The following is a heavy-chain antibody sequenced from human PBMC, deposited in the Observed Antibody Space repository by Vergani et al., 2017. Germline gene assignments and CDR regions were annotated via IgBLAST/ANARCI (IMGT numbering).Heavy chain of an antibody. CDR3: AKDRAANGGYIGSPADY. CDR1: GFTFSSYA. Sequence: EVQLLESGGGLVQPGGSLRLSCAASGFTFSSYAMSWVRQAPGKGLEWVSAISGSGGSTYYADSVKGRFTISRDNSKNTLHLQMNSLRVEDTAVYYCAKDRAANGGYIGSPADYWGQGRLVSVSS. J-gene: IGHJ4*02. D-gene: IGHD2-8*01. CDR2: ISGSGGST. V-gene: IGHV3-23*01.